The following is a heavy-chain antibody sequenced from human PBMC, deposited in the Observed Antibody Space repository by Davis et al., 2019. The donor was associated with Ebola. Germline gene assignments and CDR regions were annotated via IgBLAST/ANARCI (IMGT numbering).Heavy chain of an antibody. CDR1: GGSVSSGTYY. D-gene: IGHD3-3*01. CDR2: ISYSGST. V-gene: IGHV4-39*01. Sequence: SETLSLTCTVSGGSVSSGTYYWGWIRQPPGRGLEWIGSISYSGSTHYNPSLKSRVTMSVGTSKNQFSLKLSSVTAADTAVYYCARRTIFSTFDIWGQGTMVTVSS. CDR3: ARRTIFSTFDI. J-gene: IGHJ3*02.